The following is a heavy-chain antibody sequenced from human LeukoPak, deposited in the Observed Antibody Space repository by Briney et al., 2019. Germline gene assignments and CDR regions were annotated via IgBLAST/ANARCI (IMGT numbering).Heavy chain of an antibody. V-gene: IGHV3-9*01. CDR1: GFTFDDYA. CDR3: AKDRSAGYYGSGSYSDY. J-gene: IGHJ4*02. D-gene: IGHD3-10*01. Sequence: GRSLRLSCAASGFTFDDYAMHWVRQAPGKGLEWVSGISWNSGSIGYADSVKGRFTISRGNAKNSLYLQMNSLRAEDTALYYCAKDRSAGYYGSGSYSDYWGQGTLVTVSS. CDR2: ISWNSGSI.